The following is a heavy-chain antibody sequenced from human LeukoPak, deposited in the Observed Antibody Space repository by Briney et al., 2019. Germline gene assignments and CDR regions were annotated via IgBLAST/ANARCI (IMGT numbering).Heavy chain of an antibody. J-gene: IGHJ4*02. CDR1: GFTFDDYA. Sequence: PGGSLRLSCVTSGFTFDDYAMHWVRHAPGKGLEWVAGITWHSENIDYADSVKGRFTISRDNAKNSLYLQMDSLRPEDTALYYCAAVPETDFWTGFYLDFWGQGILAIVSS. D-gene: IGHD3/OR15-3a*01. V-gene: IGHV3-9*01. CDR3: AAVPETDFWTGFYLDF. CDR2: ITWHSENI.